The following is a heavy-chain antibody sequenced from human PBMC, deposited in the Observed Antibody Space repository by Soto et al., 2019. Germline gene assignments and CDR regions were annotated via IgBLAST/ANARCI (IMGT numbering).Heavy chain of an antibody. Sequence: PGGSLRLSCAASGFTFSSYEMNWVRQAPGKGLEWIGRIRSKTDGGTTEYAAPVKGRFTFSREDSKNTLYLQMSGLQPEDTAVYLCTTTRPGTNVLDKWGQGTMVT. D-gene: IGHD6-13*01. CDR2: IRSKTDGGTT. V-gene: IGHV3-15*01. CDR1: GFTFSSYE. CDR3: TTTRPGTNVLDK. J-gene: IGHJ3*02.